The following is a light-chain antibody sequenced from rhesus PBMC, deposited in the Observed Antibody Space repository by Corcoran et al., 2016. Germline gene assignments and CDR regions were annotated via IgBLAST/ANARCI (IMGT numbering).Light chain of an antibody. CDR3: YSYTTSSTFI. CDR1: SSDVGGYNY. V-gene: IGLV2S7*01. J-gene: IGLJ1*01. CDR2: GVS. Sequence: QAAPTQPPSVSGSPGQSVTISCTGTSSDVGGYNYVSWYQQHPGKAPKLMIYGVSKRPSGVSDRFSGSKSGNTASLTISGLQTEDEADYYCYSYTTSSTFIFGAGTRLTVL.